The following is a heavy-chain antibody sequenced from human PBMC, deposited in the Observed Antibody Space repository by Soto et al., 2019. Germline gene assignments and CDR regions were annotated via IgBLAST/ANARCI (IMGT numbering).Heavy chain of an antibody. CDR1: GFTFSSYA. D-gene: IGHD3-22*01. V-gene: IGHV3-23*01. CDR2: ISGSGGST. Sequence: EVQLLESGGGLVQPGGSLRLSCAASGFTFSSYAMSWVRQAPGKGLEWVSAISGSGGSTYYADSVKGRFTISRDNSKNTRYLQMNSLRAEDTAVYYCAKALRRDYYDSSAEDWYFDLWGRGTLVTVSS. J-gene: IGHJ2*01. CDR3: AKALRRDYYDSSAEDWYFDL.